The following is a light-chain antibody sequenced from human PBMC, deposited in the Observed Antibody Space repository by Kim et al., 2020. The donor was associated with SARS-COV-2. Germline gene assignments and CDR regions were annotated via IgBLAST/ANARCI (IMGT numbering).Light chain of an antibody. Sequence: SALTQPRSVSGSPGQSVTISCTGTSSDVGGYNYVSWYQQHPGKAPKLMIYDVSKRPSGVPDRFSGSKSGNTASLTISGLQAEDEADYYCWLYAGSWVFGGGTQLTVL. J-gene: IGLJ3*02. CDR3: WLYAGSWV. CDR1: SSDVGGYNY. V-gene: IGLV2-11*01. CDR2: DVS.